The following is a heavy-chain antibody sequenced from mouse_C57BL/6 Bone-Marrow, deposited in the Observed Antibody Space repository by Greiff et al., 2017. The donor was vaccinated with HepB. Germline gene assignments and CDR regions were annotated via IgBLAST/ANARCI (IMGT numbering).Heavy chain of an antibody. CDR1: GYTFTDYE. CDR3: TRSMGYGFAY. J-gene: IGHJ3*01. Sequence: QVQLQQSGAELVRPGASVTLSCKASGYTFTDYEMHWVKQTPVHGLEWIGAIEPETGGTAYNQKFKGKAILTADKSSSTAYMELRSLTSEDSAVYYCTRSMGYGFAYWGQGTLVTVSA. CDR2: IEPETGGT. D-gene: IGHD2-2*01. V-gene: IGHV1-15*01.